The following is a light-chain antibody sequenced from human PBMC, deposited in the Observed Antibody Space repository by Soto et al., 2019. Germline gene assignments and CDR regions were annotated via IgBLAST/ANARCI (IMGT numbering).Light chain of an antibody. V-gene: IGLV2-11*01. CDR3: CSYAGGYTYL. J-gene: IGLJ1*01. CDR1: GNDVGAYNY. Sequence: QSARTQPRSVSGSPGQSVTISCTGTGNDVGAYNYVPWDQQHPGRPPKLMIYDVARSPSAVPDRFSGSKSGKTAYLTISGLQAEDEADYFCCSYAGGYTYLFGTGTKV. CDR2: DVA.